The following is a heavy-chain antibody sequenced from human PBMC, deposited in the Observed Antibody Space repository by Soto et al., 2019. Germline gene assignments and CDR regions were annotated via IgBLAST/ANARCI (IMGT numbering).Heavy chain of an antibody. CDR3: ARGGYFDSSNYLAY. V-gene: IGHV1-18*04. J-gene: IGHJ4*02. CDR1: GYTFTSYG. Sequence: ASVKVSCKASGYTFTSYGISWVRQAPGQGLEWMGWISAYNGNTNYAQKLQGRVTMTTDTSASTAYMELSSLRSEDTAVYYCARGGYFDSSNYLAYWGLGTLVTVSS. CDR2: ISAYNGNT. D-gene: IGHD3-22*01.